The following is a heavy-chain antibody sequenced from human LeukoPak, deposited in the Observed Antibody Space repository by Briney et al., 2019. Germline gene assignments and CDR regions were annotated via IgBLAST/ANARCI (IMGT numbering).Heavy chain of an antibody. D-gene: IGHD1-26*01. CDR3: AKDLTGSGSYSFDY. V-gene: IGHV3-23*01. CDR2: ISGSGGST. CDR1: GFTFSNYA. Sequence: GGSLRLSCAASGFTFSNYAMNWVRQAPGRVLEWVSAISGSGGSTYYADSVKGRFTISRDNSKNTLYLQMNSLRAEDTAVYYCAKDLTGSGSYSFDYWGQGTLVTVSS. J-gene: IGHJ4*02.